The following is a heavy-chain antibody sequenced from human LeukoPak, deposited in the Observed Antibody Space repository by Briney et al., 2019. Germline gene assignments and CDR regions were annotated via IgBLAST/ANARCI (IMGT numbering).Heavy chain of an antibody. CDR1: GFTFSSYA. CDR3: AREFHSGYEEDFDY. V-gene: IGHV3-30*04. CDR2: ISYDGSNK. D-gene: IGHD5-12*01. J-gene: IGHJ4*02. Sequence: GGSLRLSCAASGFTFSSYAMHWVRQAPGKGLEWVAVISYDGSNKYYADSVKGRFTISRDNSKNTMYLQMNSLRAEDTAVYYCAREFHSGYEEDFDYWGQGTLVTVSS.